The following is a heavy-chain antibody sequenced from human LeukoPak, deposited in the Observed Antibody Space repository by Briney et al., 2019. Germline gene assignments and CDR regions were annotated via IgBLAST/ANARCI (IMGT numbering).Heavy chain of an antibody. D-gene: IGHD1-26*01. J-gene: IGHJ4*02. V-gene: IGHV4-30-2*01. CDR2: IYHSGST. CDR3: ARDMEGGSYGPLY. Sequence: SETLSLTCTVSGGSISSGGYYWSWIRQPPGKGLEWIGYIYHSGSTYYNPSLKSRVTISVDRSKNQFSLKLSSVTAADTAVYYCARDMEGGSYGPLYWGQGTLVTVSS. CDR1: GGSISSGGYY.